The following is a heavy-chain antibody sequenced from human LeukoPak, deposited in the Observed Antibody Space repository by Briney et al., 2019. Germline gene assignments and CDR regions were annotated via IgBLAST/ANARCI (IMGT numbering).Heavy chain of an antibody. CDR2: ISAYNGNT. V-gene: IGHV1-18*04. Sequence: ASVKVSCKASGHTFTGYYMHWVRQAPGQGLEWMGWISAYNGNTNYAQKLQGRVTMTTDTSTSTAYMELRSLRSDDTAVYYCARGGYYYDATSHYYFDYWGQGTLVTVSS. D-gene: IGHD3-22*01. CDR3: ARGGYYYDATSHYYFDY. J-gene: IGHJ4*02. CDR1: GHTFTGYY.